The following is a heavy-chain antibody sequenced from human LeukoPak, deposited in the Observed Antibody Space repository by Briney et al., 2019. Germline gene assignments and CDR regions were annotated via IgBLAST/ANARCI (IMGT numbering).Heavy chain of an antibody. CDR1: GGSISSYY. Sequence: SETLSLTCTVSGGSISSYYWSWIRQPPGKGLEWIGYIYYSGSTNYNPSLKSRVTISVDTSKNQFSLKLSSVTAADTAVYYCARHAPRGYYDSSGFDYWGQGTLVTVSS. CDR2: IYYSGST. J-gene: IGHJ4*02. CDR3: ARHAPRGYYDSSGFDY. D-gene: IGHD3-22*01. V-gene: IGHV4-59*08.